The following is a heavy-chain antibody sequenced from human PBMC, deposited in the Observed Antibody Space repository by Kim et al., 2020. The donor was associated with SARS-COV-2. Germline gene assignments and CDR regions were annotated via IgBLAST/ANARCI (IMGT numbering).Heavy chain of an antibody. CDR1: GGTFSSYA. V-gene: IGHV1-69*13. CDR3: ASFGATVVTPEFDY. CDR2: IIPIFGTA. Sequence: SVKVSCKASGGTFSSYAISWVRQAPGQGLEWMGGIIPIFGTANYAQKFQGRVTITADESTSTAYMELSSLRSEDTAVYYCASFGATVVTPEFDYWGQGTLVTVSS. J-gene: IGHJ4*02. D-gene: IGHD4-17*01.